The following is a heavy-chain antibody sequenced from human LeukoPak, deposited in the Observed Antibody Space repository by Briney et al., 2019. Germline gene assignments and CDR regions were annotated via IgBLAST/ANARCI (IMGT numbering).Heavy chain of an antibody. D-gene: IGHD3-22*01. V-gene: IGHV4-34*09. Sequence: KASETLSLTCAVYGGSFSGYYWSWIRQPPGKGLEWIGYIYYSGSTYYNPSLKGRVTISVDTSKNQFSLKLSSVTAADTAVYYCARGPRGYFPDYWGQGTLVTVSS. CDR3: ARGPRGYFPDY. J-gene: IGHJ4*02. CDR2: IYYSGST. CDR1: GGSFSGYY.